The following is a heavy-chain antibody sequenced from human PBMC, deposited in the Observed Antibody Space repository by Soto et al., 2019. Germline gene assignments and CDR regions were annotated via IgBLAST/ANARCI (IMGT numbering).Heavy chain of an antibody. J-gene: IGHJ4*02. CDR2: IYYSGST. D-gene: IGHD3-10*01. CDR3: ARSLVRGVYFDY. CDR1: GGCIRISSYY. Sequence: SETLCLTCTVSGGCIRISSYYWGWIRQPPGKGLEWIGSIYYSGSTYYNPSLKSRVTISVDTSKNQFSLKLSSVTAADTAVYYCARSLVRGVYFDYWGQGTLVTVSS. V-gene: IGHV4-39*01.